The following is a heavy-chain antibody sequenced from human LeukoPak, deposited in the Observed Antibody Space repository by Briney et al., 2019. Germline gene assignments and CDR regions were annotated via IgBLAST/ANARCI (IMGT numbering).Heavy chain of an antibody. D-gene: IGHD2-21*01. J-gene: IGHJ4*02. CDR1: GFTFSSYA. CDR2: ISGSGGST. CDR3: ARGGGFCGGDCYGIDY. V-gene: IGHV3-23*01. Sequence: GGSLRLSCAASGFTFSSYAMSWVRQAPGKGLEWVSAISGSGGSTYYADSVKGRFTISRDNSKNSLYLQMNSLRAEDTAVYYCARGGGFCGGDCYGIDYWGQGTLVTVSS.